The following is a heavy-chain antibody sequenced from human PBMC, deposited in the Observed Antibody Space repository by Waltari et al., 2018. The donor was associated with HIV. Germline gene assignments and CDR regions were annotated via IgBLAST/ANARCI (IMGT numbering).Heavy chain of an antibody. CDR2: ISTSSSTI. D-gene: IGHD4-17*01. J-gene: IGHJ3*01. V-gene: IGHV3-48*01. CDR3: ARPKIETTRPDAFDV. CDR1: GFTFSSYS. Sequence: EVQLVESGGGLVQPGGSLRLSCAASGFTFSSYSMNWVRQAPGKGLEWVSYISTSSSTIYYADSVKGRFTISRDNSKNTLYLQMNSLNPEDTAMYYCARPKIETTRPDAFDVWGRGTMVTVSS.